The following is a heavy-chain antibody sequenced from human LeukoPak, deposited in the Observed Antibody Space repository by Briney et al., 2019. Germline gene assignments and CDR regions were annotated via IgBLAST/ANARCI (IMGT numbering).Heavy chain of an antibody. CDR2: IIPIFGTA. CDR3: ARVEYQLLKFDY. V-gene: IGHV1-69*13. D-gene: IGHD2-2*01. Sequence: ASVKVSCKASGGTFSSYAISWVRQAPGQGLEWMGGIIPIFGTANYAQKFQGRVTITADESTSTAYMELSSLRSEDTAVYYCARVEYQLLKFDYWGQGTLVTVSS. CDR1: GGTFSSYA. J-gene: IGHJ4*02.